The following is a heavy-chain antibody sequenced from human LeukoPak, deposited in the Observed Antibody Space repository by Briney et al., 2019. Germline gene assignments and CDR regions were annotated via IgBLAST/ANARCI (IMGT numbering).Heavy chain of an antibody. V-gene: IGHV4-39*02. J-gene: IGHJ4*02. D-gene: IGHD3-22*01. CDR2: IYYSGST. CDR1: GGSISSSSYY. CDR3: AREPTYYYDSSGSDY. Sequence: ASETLSLTCTVSGGSISSSSYYWGWIRQPPGKGLEWIGSIYYSGSTYYNPSLKSRVTISVDTSKNQFSLKLSSVTAADTAVYYCAREPTYYYDSSGSDYWGQGTLVTVSS.